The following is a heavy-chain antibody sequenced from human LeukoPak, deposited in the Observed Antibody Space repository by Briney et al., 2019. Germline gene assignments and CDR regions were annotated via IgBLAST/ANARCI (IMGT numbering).Heavy chain of an antibody. CDR2: ISSSSSYI. Sequence: GGSLRLSCAASGFTVSTNYMNWVRQAPGKGLEWVSSISSSSSYIYYADSVKGRFTISRDNAKNSLYLQMNSLRAEDTAVYYCARDFSLTGTYPLDYWGQGTLVTVSS. CDR3: ARDFSLTGTYPLDY. CDR1: GFTVSTNY. V-gene: IGHV3-21*01. D-gene: IGHD1-7*01. J-gene: IGHJ4*02.